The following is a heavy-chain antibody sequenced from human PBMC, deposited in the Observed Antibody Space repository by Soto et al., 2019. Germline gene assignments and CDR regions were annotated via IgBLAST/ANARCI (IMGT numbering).Heavy chain of an antibody. CDR2: INPADSDT. CDR3: VRPDSTGYYSH. CDR1: GYSFTNYW. D-gene: IGHD3-22*01. J-gene: IGHJ4*02. Sequence: LKISCKGSGYSFTNYWIGWVRQMPGKGLEWMGIINPADSDTRYSPSFQGQVTVSADKSISTAYLQRGSLTASDTAIYYCVRPDSTGYYSHWGQGTPVTVSS. V-gene: IGHV5-51*01.